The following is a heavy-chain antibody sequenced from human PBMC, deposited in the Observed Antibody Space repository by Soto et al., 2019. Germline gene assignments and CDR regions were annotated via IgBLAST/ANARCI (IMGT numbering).Heavy chain of an antibody. CDR2: ISFDGGYK. CDR1: GFSFSSYG. Sequence: GGSLRLSCAASGFSFSSYGMHWVRQAPGKGLEWVSVISFDGGYKYFADSVKGRFTISRDNSKNTLYLQMNSLRAEDTAVYYCATATDMATGIGYWGQGTLVTVSS. V-gene: IGHV3-30*03. CDR3: ATATDMATGIGY. D-gene: IGHD5-18*01. J-gene: IGHJ4*02.